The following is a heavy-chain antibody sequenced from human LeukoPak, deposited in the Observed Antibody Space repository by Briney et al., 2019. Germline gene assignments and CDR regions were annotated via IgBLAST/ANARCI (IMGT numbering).Heavy chain of an antibody. D-gene: IGHD3-10*01. Sequence: GGSLRLSCSASGFTFTGYGMHWVRQAPGKGLEHVSGINGDGGRAYYVDSVRDKFTISRDNSKNTLYLEMSSLRTEDTAVYYSVKDVDYWSSGSYVGYFDSWGQRILVTVSS. J-gene: IGHJ4*02. CDR1: GFTFTGYG. CDR2: INGDGGRA. CDR3: VKDVDYWSSGSYVGYFDS. V-gene: IGHV3-64D*06.